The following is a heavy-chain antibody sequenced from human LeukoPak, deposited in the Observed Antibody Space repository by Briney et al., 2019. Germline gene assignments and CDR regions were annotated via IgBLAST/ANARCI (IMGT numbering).Heavy chain of an antibody. CDR1: GSTFDDYT. Sequence: GGSLRLSCAASGSTFDDYTMHWVRQAPGKGLEWVSLISWDGGSTYYADSVKGRFTISRDNSKNSLYLQMNSLRTEDTALYYCAKDREQWLQPDYYYGMDVWGQGTTVTVSS. D-gene: IGHD6-19*01. CDR3: AKDREQWLQPDYYYGMDV. CDR2: ISWDGGST. J-gene: IGHJ6*02. V-gene: IGHV3-43*01.